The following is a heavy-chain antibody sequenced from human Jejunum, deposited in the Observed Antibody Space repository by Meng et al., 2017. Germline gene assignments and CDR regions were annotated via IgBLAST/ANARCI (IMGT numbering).Heavy chain of an antibody. Sequence: QVQLQQTGPGLVKPSQTLSLTCAISGDSVSSHSAAWNWIRQSPSRGLEWLGRTYYRSKYYNDYALSVKSRITINPDTSKNQFSLQLNSVTPEDTAIYYCARDWGDVRGGFDFWGQGTLVTVSS. V-gene: IGHV6-1*01. J-gene: IGHJ4*02. D-gene: IGHD3-10*02. CDR3: ARDWGDVRGGFDF. CDR2: TYYRSKYYN. CDR1: GDSVSSHSAA.